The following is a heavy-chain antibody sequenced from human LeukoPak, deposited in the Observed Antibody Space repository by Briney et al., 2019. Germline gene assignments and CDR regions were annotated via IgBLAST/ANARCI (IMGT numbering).Heavy chain of an antibody. CDR2: IFQSGHT. V-gene: IGHV4-38-2*02. CDR1: DYSISSGYY. D-gene: IGHD6-19*01. Sequence: PSETLSLTCTVSDYSISSGYYWGWIRQPPGKGLEWTGSIFQSGHTYYSPSLKSRVTISVDTSKNQFSLKLSSVTAADTAVYYCARGLGSGWYEGYYYYMDVWGKGTTVTVSS. J-gene: IGHJ6*03. CDR3: ARGLGSGWYEGYYYYMDV.